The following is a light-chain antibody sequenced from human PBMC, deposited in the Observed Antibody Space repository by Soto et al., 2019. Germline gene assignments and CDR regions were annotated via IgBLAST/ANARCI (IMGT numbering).Light chain of an antibody. CDR3: SSYAGSNFWV. CDR2: EVS. J-gene: IGLJ3*02. CDR1: SSDVGGYSY. V-gene: IGLV2-8*01. Sequence: QSVLPQPPSTSGSPGQSVTISCTGTSSDVGGYSYVSWYQQHPGKAPKLMIYEVSKRPSGVPDRFSGSKSGNTASLTVSGLQAEDEADYYCSSYAGSNFWVFGGGTKVTVL.